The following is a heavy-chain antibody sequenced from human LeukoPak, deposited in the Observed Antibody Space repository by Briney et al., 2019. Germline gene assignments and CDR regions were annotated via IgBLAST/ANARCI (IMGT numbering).Heavy chain of an antibody. CDR1: GFTFSSYA. V-gene: IGHV3-23*01. D-gene: IGHD4-17*01. Sequence: PGGSLRLSCAASGFTFSSYAMSWVRQAPGKGVEWVSAISGSGGSTYYADSVKGRFTISRDNSKNTLYLHMNSLRAEDTAVYYCAKDLTVTSDAFDIWGQGTMVTVSS. J-gene: IGHJ3*02. CDR3: AKDLTVTSDAFDI. CDR2: ISGSGGST.